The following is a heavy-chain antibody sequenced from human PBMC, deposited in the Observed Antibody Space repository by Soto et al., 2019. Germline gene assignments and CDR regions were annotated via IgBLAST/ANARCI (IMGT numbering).Heavy chain of an antibody. CDR1: GGSTSSYD. CDR3: AGVTGTTGTFDY. CDR2: IYYSGST. Sequence: PSGTLSLTCAVSGGSTSSYDWSWIRQPPGKGLEWIGYIYYSGSTNYNPSLKSRVTISVDTSKNQFSLKLSSVTAADTAVYYCAGVTGTTGTFDYWGQGTLVTVSS. J-gene: IGHJ4*02. D-gene: IGHD1-7*01. V-gene: IGHV4-59*01.